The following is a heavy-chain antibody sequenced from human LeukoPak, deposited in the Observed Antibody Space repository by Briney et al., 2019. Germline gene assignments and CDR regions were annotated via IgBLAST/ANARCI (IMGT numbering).Heavy chain of an antibody. Sequence: PGGSLRLSCAASGFTFSSYGMPWVRQAPGKGLEWVAVISYDGKNKYYADSVKGRFTISRDNSKNTLYLQMKSLRAEDTAVYYCASHWAQQVVSDYWGQGTLVTVSS. CDR1: GFTFSSYG. CDR2: ISYDGKNK. V-gene: IGHV3-30*03. D-gene: IGHD6-13*01. J-gene: IGHJ4*02. CDR3: ASHWAQQVVSDY.